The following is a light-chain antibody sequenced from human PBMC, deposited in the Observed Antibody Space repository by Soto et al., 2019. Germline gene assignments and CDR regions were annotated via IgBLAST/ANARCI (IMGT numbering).Light chain of an antibody. Sequence: EIVMTQSPATLSVSPGERATLSCRASQSVSSNLAWYQQKPGQAPRLLIYGASTRATGIPARFSSSGSGTDFTLTISSLQSEDFVVYYCQQYDNGPMTFGQGTKVEIK. CDR1: QSVSSN. V-gene: IGKV3-15*01. CDR3: QQYDNGPMT. CDR2: GAS. J-gene: IGKJ1*01.